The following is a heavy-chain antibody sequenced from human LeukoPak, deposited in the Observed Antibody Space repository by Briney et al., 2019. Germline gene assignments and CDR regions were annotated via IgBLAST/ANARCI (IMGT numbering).Heavy chain of an antibody. CDR1: GYTFTSYA. CDR2: INTNTGNP. D-gene: IGHD5-18*01. J-gene: IGHJ4*02. Sequence: GASVKVSCKASGYTFTSYAMNWVRQAPGQGLEWMGWINTNTGNPTYAQGFTGRFVFSLDTSVSTAYLQISSLKAEDTAVYYCARGEYSYGYDGGFFDYWGQGTLVTVSS. V-gene: IGHV7-4-1*02. CDR3: ARGEYSYGYDGGFFDY.